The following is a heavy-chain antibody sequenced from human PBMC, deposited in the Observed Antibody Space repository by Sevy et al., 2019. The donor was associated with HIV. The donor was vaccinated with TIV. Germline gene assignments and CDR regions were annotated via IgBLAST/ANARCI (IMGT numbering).Heavy chain of an antibody. CDR2: FDPEDGET. Sequence: ASVKVSCKVSGYTLTELSIHWVRQAPGKGLESMGGFDPEDGETIYAQKFQGRVTMTEDTSTDTAYMELSSPRSEDTAVYYCATSPDYYDSSRDAFDIWGQRTMVTVS. J-gene: IGHJ3*02. D-gene: IGHD3-22*01. CDR1: GYTLTELS. V-gene: IGHV1-24*01. CDR3: ATSPDYYDSSRDAFDI.